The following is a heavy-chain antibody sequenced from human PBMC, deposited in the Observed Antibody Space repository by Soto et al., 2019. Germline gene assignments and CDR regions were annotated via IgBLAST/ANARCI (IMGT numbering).Heavy chain of an antibody. CDR3: ARVQDTAKVIDY. CDR1: GYTFTSYD. Sequence: ASVKVSCKASGYTFTSYDINWVRQATGQGLEWMGWMNPNSGNTGYAQKFQGRVTMTRNTSISTAYMELSSLRSEDTAVYYCARVQDTAKVIDYWGQGTLVTVSS. D-gene: IGHD5-18*01. J-gene: IGHJ4*02. CDR2: MNPNSGNT. V-gene: IGHV1-8*01.